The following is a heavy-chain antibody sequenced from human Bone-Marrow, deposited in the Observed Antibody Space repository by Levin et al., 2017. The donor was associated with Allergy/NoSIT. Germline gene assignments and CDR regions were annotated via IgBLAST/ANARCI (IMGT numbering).Heavy chain of an antibody. CDR3: ATARVPTPGYFDS. D-gene: IGHD3-10*01. Sequence: GGSLRLSCAASGFTFSAFGMHWVRQAPGRGLEWVAVIWYDGSHKFYADSVKGRFTVSRDTSHNTVYLQMRSLRAEDTGVYYCATARVPTPGYFDSWGEGVLVAVSP. V-gene: IGHV3-33*01. CDR2: IWYDGSHK. J-gene: IGHJ4*02. CDR1: GFTFSAFG.